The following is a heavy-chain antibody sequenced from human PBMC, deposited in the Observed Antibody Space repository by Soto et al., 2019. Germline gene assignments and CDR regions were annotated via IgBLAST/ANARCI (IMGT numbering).Heavy chain of an antibody. CDR1: GYTFTSYG. V-gene: IGHV1-18*01. CDR2: ISAYNGKT. J-gene: IGHJ4*02. D-gene: IGHD2-2*01. Sequence: QVQLVQSGAEVKKPGASVKVSCKASGYTFTSYGISWVRQAPGQGLEWMGWISAYNGKTNYAQKLQGRVTMTTDTSTSTAYMELRSLRSDDTAVYYCARDLEDIVVVPAAMRQFDYWGQGTLVTVSS. CDR3: ARDLEDIVVVPAAMRQFDY.